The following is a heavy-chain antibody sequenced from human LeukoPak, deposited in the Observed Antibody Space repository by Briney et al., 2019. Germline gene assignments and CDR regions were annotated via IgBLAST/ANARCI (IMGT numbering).Heavy chain of an antibody. J-gene: IGHJ3*02. D-gene: IGHD3-3*01. CDR2: IYTSGST. Sequence: SETLSLTCTVSGGSISSGSYYWSWIRQPAGKGLEWIGRIYTSGSTNYNPSLKSRVTMSVDTSKNQFSLTLRSVHAAATAVYYCARAPPHYDFRSGDRDAFDIWGQGTMVTVSS. CDR1: GGSISSGSYY. CDR3: ARAPPHYDFRSGDRDAFDI. V-gene: IGHV4-61*02.